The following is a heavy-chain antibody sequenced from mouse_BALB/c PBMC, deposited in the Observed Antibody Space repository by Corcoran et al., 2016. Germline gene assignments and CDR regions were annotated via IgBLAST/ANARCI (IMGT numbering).Heavy chain of an antibody. D-gene: IGHD2-1*01. CDR3: ASLYGNYEDYFDY. V-gene: IGHV14-3*02. CDR2: IDPANGNT. Sequence: EVQLQQSGAELVKPGASVKLSCTASGFNIKDTYMHWVKQRPEQGLEWIGRIDPANGNTKYDPKFQGKATITADTSSNTAYLQLSSLTSEDTAVYYCASLYGNYEDYFDYWGQGTTLTVSS. CDR1: GFNIKDTY. J-gene: IGHJ2*01.